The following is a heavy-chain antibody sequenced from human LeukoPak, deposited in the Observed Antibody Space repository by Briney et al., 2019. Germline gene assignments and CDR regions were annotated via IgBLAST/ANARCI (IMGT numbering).Heavy chain of an antibody. V-gene: IGHV3-7*04. CDR2: IKEAGSEK. CDR3: ARGGGMRSWYDFDY. D-gene: IGHD6-13*01. Sequence: PGGSLRLSCAVSGFIFDDYAMHWVRQAPGKGLEFMANIKEAGSEKYYVDSVKGRFTISRDNDKNLVHLQMNSLRAEDTAVYYCARGGGMRSWYDFDYWGQGTLVTVSS. J-gene: IGHJ4*02. CDR1: GFIFDDYA.